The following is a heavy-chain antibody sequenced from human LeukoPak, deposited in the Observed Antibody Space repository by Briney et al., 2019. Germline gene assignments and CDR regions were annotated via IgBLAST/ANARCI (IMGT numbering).Heavy chain of an antibody. CDR3: ARVTGYSRLFDY. J-gene: IGHJ4*02. CDR1: GFTFSNYW. Sequence: GGSLRLSCAASGFTFSNYWMSWVRQGPGKGLEWVAVIWYDGSNKYYADSVKGRFTISRDNSKNTLYLQMNSLRAEDTAVYYCARVTGYSRLFDYWGQGTLVTVSS. CDR2: IWYDGSNK. V-gene: IGHV3-33*08. D-gene: IGHD6-13*01.